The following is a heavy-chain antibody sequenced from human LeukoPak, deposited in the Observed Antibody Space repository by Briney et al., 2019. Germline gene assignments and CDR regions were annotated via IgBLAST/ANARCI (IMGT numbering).Heavy chain of an antibody. V-gene: IGHV4-34*01. CDR2: INHSGST. D-gene: IGHD6-13*01. J-gene: IGHJ4*02. CDR1: GGSFSGYY. Sequence: PSETLSLTCAVYGGSFSGYYWSWIRQPPGKGLEWIGEINHSGSTNYNPSLKSRVTISVGTSKNQFSLKLSSVTAADTAVYYCARARIWYSSSWYFDYWGQGTLVTVSS. CDR3: ARARIWYSSSWYFDY.